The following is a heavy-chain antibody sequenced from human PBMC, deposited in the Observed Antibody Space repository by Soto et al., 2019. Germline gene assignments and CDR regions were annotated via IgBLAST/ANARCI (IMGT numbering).Heavy chain of an antibody. CDR3: ARDQRRVAVDYWDYYYYGMDV. J-gene: IGHJ6*02. CDR1: GGSISSYY. D-gene: IGHD6-19*01. CDR2: IYYSGST. V-gene: IGHV4-59*01. Sequence: SETLSLTGTVSGGSISSYYCSWIRQPPGKGLEWIGYIYYSGSTNYNPSLKSRVTISVDTSKNQFSLKLSSVTAADTAVYYCARDQRRVAVDYWDYYYYGMDVWGQGTTVTVSS.